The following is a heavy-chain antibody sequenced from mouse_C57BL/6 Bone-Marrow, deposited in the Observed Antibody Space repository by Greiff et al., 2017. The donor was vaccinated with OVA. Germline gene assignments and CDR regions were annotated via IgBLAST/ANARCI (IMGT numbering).Heavy chain of an antibody. V-gene: IGHV10-1*01. D-gene: IGHD3-2*02. CDR1: GFSFNTYA. Sequence: DVQLVESGGGLVQPKGSLKLSCAASGFSFNTYAMNWVRQAPGKGLEWVARIRSKSNNYATYYADSVKDRFTISRDDSESMLYLQMNNLKTEDTAMYYCVRRSSGPSMDYWGQGTSVTVSS. CDR2: IRSKSNNYAT. J-gene: IGHJ4*01. CDR3: VRRSSGPSMDY.